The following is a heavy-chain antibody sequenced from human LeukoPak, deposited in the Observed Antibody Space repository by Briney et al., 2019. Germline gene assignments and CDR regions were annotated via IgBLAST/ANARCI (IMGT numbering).Heavy chain of an antibody. CDR2: IFQGGGEI. CDR3: ATYRQVLLPFEA. CDR1: GFTFSSYA. J-gene: IGHJ5*02. V-gene: IGHV3-23*01. Sequence: GGSLRLSCAASGFTFSSYAMSWVRQPPGKGLEWVSSIFQGGGEIHYADSVRGRFTISRDNSKSTLFLQMNSLRAEDTAIYYCATYRQVLLPFEAWGQGTLVTVSS. D-gene: IGHD5-18*01.